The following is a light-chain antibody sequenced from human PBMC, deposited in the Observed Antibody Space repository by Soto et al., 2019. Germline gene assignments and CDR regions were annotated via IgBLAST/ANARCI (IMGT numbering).Light chain of an antibody. CDR2: AAS. J-gene: IGKJ1*01. CDR3: QQSYSTLWT. CDR1: QSISSD. V-gene: IGKV1-39*01. Sequence: DIQMTQSPSSLSASVGDRVTITCRASQSISSDLNWYQQKPGKAPKLLIYAASSLQSGVPSRFSGSGSGTDFTLTISSLQHEDFATYYCQQSYSTLWTFGQGPKVEIK.